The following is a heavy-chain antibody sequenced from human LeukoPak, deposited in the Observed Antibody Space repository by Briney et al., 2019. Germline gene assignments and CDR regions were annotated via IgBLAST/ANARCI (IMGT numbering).Heavy chain of an antibody. CDR3: ARGVKRQRWNYYYYYYMDV. Sequence: PSETLSLTCAVYGGSFSGYYWSWIRQPPGKGLEWIGEINHSGSTSYNPSLKSRVTISVDTSKNQFSLKLSSVTAADTAVYYCARGVKRQRWNYYYYYYMDVWGKGTTVTVSS. V-gene: IGHV4-34*01. CDR1: GGSFSGYY. J-gene: IGHJ6*03. D-gene: IGHD5-12*01. CDR2: INHSGST.